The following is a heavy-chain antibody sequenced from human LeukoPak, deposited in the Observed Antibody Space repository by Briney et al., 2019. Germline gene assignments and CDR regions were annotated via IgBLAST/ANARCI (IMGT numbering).Heavy chain of an antibody. CDR3: ARERYNWFDP. CDR2: INSDGSST. J-gene: IGHJ5*02. Sequence: GGSLRLSCSASGFTFNNYWMHWVRQAPGKGLVWVSRINSDGSSTSYADSVKGRFTISRDNAKNTLYLQMNSLRAEDTAVYYCARERYNWFDPWGQGTLVTVSS. CDR1: GFTFNNYW. V-gene: IGHV3-74*01.